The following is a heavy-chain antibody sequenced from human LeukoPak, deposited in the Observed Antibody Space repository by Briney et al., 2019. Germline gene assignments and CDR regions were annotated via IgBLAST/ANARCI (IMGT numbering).Heavy chain of an antibody. Sequence: SVKVSCKASGGTFSSYAISWVRQAPGQGLEWMGGIIPIFGTANYAQKFQGRVTITADKSTSTAYMELSSLRSEDTAVYYCARDQDTAMAMGVWGKGTTVTVSS. D-gene: IGHD5-18*01. CDR2: IIPIFGTA. CDR3: ARDQDTAMAMGV. J-gene: IGHJ6*03. V-gene: IGHV1-69*06. CDR1: GGTFSSYA.